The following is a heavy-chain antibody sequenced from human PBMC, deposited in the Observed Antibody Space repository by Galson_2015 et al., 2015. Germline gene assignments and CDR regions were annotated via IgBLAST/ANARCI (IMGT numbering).Heavy chain of an antibody. Sequence: TLSLTCTVSGGSISSGGYYWSWIRQHPGKGLEWIGYIYYSGSTYYNPSLKSRVTISVDTSKNQFSLKLSSVTAADTAVYYCARGKTSGMVTFDYWGQGTLVTVSS. CDR2: IYYSGST. CDR3: ARGKTSGMVTFDY. V-gene: IGHV4-31*03. D-gene: IGHD5-18*01. CDR1: GGSISSGGYY. J-gene: IGHJ4*02.